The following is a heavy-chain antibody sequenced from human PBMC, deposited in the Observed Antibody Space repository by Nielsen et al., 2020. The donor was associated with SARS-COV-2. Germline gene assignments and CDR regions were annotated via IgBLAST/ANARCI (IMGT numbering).Heavy chain of an antibody. CDR2: VYPGDSDT. J-gene: IGHJ6*02. CDR3: ARLQSSTGGGMDV. CDR1: RYNFATYC. D-gene: IGHD6-13*01. Sequence: GGSLRLSSQGSRYNFATYCIACVRQLPGKGLEWMGVVYPGDSDTRYSPSFQGQVLISFDKSITTAYLQWNSLQASDSAMYYCARLQSSTGGGMDVWGQGTAVTVSS. V-gene: IGHV5-51*01.